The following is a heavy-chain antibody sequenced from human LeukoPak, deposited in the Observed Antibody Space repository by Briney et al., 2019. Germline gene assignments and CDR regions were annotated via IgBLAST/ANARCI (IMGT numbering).Heavy chain of an antibody. Sequence: GGSLRLSCVASGFTLKNAWMSWVRQAPGKGREWVGRIRSKTDGGTTDYAAPVKGRFTISRDDSKNTLYLQMNSLKTEDTAVYFCATGTEQQWLSLDYWGQGTLVTVSS. J-gene: IGHJ4*02. CDR1: GFTLKNAW. D-gene: IGHD6-19*01. CDR3: ATGTEQQWLSLDY. V-gene: IGHV3-15*01. CDR2: IRSKTDGGTT.